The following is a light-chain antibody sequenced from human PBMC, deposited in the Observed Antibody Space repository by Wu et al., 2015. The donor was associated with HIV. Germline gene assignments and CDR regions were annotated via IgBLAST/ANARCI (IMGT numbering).Light chain of an antibody. V-gene: IGKV3-20*01. Sequence: DIVLTQSPGTLSLSPGEGATLSCRATQNINTYLAWYQQRPGQAPRLLIYGASSRATGIPNRFSGSGSGTDFTLIISRLEPEDFAVYYCQQYGTSPPTFGPGTKVDIK. CDR1: QNINTY. J-gene: IGKJ3*01. CDR2: GAS. CDR3: QQYGTSPPT.